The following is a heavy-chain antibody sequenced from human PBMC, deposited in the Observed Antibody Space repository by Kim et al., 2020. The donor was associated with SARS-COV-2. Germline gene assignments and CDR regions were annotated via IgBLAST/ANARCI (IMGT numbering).Heavy chain of an antibody. CDR3: ARASYQLLPNYYYYGMDV. CDR2: IIPIFGTA. Sequence: SVKVSCKASGGTFSSYAISWVRQAPGQGLEWMGGIIPIFGTANYAQKFQGRVTITADESTSTAYMELSSLRSEDTAVYYCARASYQLLPNYYYYGMDVWGQGTTVTVSS. J-gene: IGHJ6*02. V-gene: IGHV1-69*13. CDR1: GGTFSSYA. D-gene: IGHD2-2*01.